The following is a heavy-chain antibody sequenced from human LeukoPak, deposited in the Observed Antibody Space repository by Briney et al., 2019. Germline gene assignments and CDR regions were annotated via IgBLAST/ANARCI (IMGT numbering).Heavy chain of an antibody. CDR3: ASNTNYYENTGHYVLDS. V-gene: IGHV1-69*13. CDR1: GGTFSTYA. Sequence: ASVKVSCKASGGTFSTYAISWVRQVPGQGLEWMGGIIPILGTANYAQKFKGRVTITADEFTGTAYMELSSLRSEDTAVFYCASNTNYYENTGHYVLDSWGQGTLVTVSS. CDR2: IIPILGTA. D-gene: IGHD3-22*01. J-gene: IGHJ5*01.